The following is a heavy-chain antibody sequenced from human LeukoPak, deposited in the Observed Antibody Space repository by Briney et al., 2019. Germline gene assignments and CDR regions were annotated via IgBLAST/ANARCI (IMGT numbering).Heavy chain of an antibody. CDR3: ARWNWFDP. V-gene: IGHV4-34*01. CDR2: INHSGST. CDR1: GGSFSGYY. J-gene: IGHJ5*02. Sequence: SETLSLTCAVYGGSFSGYYWSWIRQPPGKGLEWIGEINHSGSTNYNPSLESRVTISVDTSKNQFSLKLSSVTAADTAVYYCARWNWFDPWGQGTLVTVSS.